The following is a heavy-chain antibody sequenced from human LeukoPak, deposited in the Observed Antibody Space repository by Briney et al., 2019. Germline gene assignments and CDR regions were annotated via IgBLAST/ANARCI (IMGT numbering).Heavy chain of an antibody. Sequence: GGSLRLSCAASGFTFSSYATSWVRQAPGKGLEWVAILKQDGSEAYYVDSVKGRFTISRDNARNTLYLQMNGLRAEDTAMYYCAKRYSANYQYFFDRWGQGTLVTVST. V-gene: IGHV3-7*01. J-gene: IGHJ4*02. CDR2: LKQDGSEA. CDR1: GFTFSSYA. CDR3: AKRYSANYQYFFDR. D-gene: IGHD1-26*01.